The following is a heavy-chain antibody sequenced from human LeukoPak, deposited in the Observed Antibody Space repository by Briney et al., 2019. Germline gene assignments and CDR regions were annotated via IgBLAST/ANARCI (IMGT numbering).Heavy chain of an antibody. J-gene: IGHJ4*02. V-gene: IGHV3-30*03. CDR3: AVAAARFPHYYFDY. D-gene: IGHD6-13*01. Sequence: GGSLRLSCAASGFTFSSYGMHWVRQAPGKGLEWVAVISYDGSNKYYADSVKGRFTISRDNSKNTLYLQMNSLRAEDTAVYYCAVAAARFPHYYFDYWGQGTLVTVSS. CDR2: ISYDGSNK. CDR1: GFTFSSYG.